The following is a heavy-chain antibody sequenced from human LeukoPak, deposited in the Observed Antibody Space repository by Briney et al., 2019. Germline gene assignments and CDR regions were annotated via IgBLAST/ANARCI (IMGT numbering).Heavy chain of an antibody. CDR1: GYTFTGFY. CDR3: ARDPSGDYHLYYGMDV. CDR2: INSNTGVT. Sequence: ASVKVSCKASGYTFTGFYIYRVRQAPGLGLEWMGWINSNTGVTNYAQNFQGRVTMTRDTSITTVYMELSGLRSDDTAMYYCARDPSGDYHLYYGMDVWGQGTTVTVSS. J-gene: IGHJ6*02. D-gene: IGHD4-17*01. V-gene: IGHV1-2*02.